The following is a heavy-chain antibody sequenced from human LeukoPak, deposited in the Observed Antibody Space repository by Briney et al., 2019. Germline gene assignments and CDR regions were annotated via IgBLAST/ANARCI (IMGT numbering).Heavy chain of an antibody. V-gene: IGHV1-46*01. D-gene: IGHD6-13*01. J-gene: IGHJ4*02. CDR1: GYTFTSYY. CDR3: AIYGGYSSSWYDFDY. Sequence: ASVKVSCKASGYTFTSYYMHWVRQAPRQGLEWMGIINPSGGSTSYAQKFQSRVTMTRDTSTSTVYMELSSLRSEDTAVYYCAIYGGYSSSWYDFDYWGQGTLVTVSS. CDR2: INPSGGST.